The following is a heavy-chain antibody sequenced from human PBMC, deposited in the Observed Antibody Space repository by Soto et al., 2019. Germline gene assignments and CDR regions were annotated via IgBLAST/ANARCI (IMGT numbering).Heavy chain of an antibody. Sequence: QLQLQESGPGLVKPSETLSLTCTVSGGSISSSSYYWGWIRQPPGKGLEWIGSIYYSGSTYYNPSLESRVTISVDTSKNQFSLKLSSVTAADTAVYYCARHPRGFSGWYDLCWFDPWGQGTLVTVSS. D-gene: IGHD6-19*01. V-gene: IGHV4-39*01. CDR2: IYYSGST. J-gene: IGHJ5*02. CDR1: GGSISSSSYY. CDR3: ARHPRGFSGWYDLCWFDP.